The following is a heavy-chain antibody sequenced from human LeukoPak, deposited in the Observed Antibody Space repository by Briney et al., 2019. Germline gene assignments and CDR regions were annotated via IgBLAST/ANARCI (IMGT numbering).Heavy chain of an antibody. CDR2: INPNSGGT. J-gene: IGHJ5*02. V-gene: IGHV1-2*02. CDR3: ARDSPRKNWFDP. Sequence: ASVKVSCKASGYTFTGYYMHWVRQAPGQGLEWMGWINPNSGGTNYAQKFQGRVTMTRDTSISTAYMELSRLRSDDTAVYYCARDSPRKNWFDPWGQGTLVTVSS. CDR1: GYTFTGYY.